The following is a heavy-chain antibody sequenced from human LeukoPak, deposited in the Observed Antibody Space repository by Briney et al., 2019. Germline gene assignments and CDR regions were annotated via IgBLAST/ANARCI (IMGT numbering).Heavy chain of an antibody. CDR3: ARDHRWSYDY. V-gene: IGHV3-74*01. Sequence: GGSLRLSCAASGFTFSGRYMHWVRQAPGKGLVWVSHIKGGGSDTRYADSVEGRFIISRDNAKNTLYLQMNSLRAEDTGVYFCARDHRWSYDYWGQGTLATVSS. D-gene: IGHD1-26*01. CDR2: IKGGGSDT. CDR1: GFTFSGRY. J-gene: IGHJ4*02.